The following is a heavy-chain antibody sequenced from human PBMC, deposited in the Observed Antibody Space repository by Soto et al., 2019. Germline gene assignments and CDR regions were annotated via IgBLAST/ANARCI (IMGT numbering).Heavy chain of an antibody. D-gene: IGHD3-22*01. CDR1: GFTVSDNC. J-gene: IGHJ6*02. CDR2: IYSDGRT. V-gene: IGHV3-53*01. CDR3: ARTRLYDASGYYYYYYGMDV. Sequence: EVQLVESGGGVIQPGGSLRISCAASGFTVSDNCMSWVRQAPGKGLEWVSVIYSDGRTYYADSVKGRFTVSRDKSKNSLFLQMSSLRVEDTAVYYCARTRLYDASGYYYYYYGMDVWGQGTTVTVSS.